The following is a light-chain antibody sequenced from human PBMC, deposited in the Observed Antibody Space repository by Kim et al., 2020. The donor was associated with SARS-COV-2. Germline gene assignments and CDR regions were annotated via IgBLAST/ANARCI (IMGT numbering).Light chain of an antibody. CDR1: QSVSRNY. CDR3: QTYGSSPCT. J-gene: IGKJ1*01. Sequence: EIVLTQSPGTLSLSPGERATLSCRASQSVSRNYLAWYQQKPGQAPRPLIYGASSRATGTPDRFSGSGSGTDFTLTISRLEPEDFAVYYCQTYGSSPCTFGQGTKVDIK. V-gene: IGKV3-20*01. CDR2: GAS.